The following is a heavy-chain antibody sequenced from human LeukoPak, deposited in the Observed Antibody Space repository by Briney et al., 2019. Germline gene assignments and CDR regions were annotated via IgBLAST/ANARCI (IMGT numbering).Heavy chain of an antibody. CDR2: ISYDGSNK. D-gene: IGHD3-22*01. J-gene: IGHJ4*02. CDR3: ARDRDTHSSGYHE. Sequence: PGRSLRLSCAASGFTFSSYAMHWVRQAPGKGLEWVAVISYDGSNKYYADSVKGRFTISRDNSKNTLYLQMNSLRAEDTAAYYCARDRDTHSSGYHEWGQGTLVTVSS. CDR1: GFTFSSYA. V-gene: IGHV3-30*04.